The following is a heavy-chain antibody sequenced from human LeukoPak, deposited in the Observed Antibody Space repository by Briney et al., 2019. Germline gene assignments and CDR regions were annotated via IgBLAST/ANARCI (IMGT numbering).Heavy chain of an antibody. J-gene: IGHJ5*02. Sequence: PSETLSLTCTVSVGSICNYYWSWIRHPAGKGLEWIGRIYTSGRTTYTPSLKSRVTMSVDTSNNQFSLKLSSVTDADTAVYYCSRDPYCSGGSCQWANGFDPWGQGTLVTVSS. CDR2: IYTSGRT. CDR3: SRDPYCSGGSCQWANGFDP. CDR1: VGSICNYY. V-gene: IGHV4-4*07. D-gene: IGHD2-15*01.